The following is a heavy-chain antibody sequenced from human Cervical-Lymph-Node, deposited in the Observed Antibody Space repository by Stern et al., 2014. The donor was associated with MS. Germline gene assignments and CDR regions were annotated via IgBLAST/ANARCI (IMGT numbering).Heavy chain of an antibody. CDR3: ARHDGWLPHY. CDR2: IYYRGTP. D-gene: IGHD5-12*01. J-gene: IGHJ4*02. V-gene: IGHV4-39*01. CDR1: GGSISRSTYY. Sequence: QLVESGPGLVKPSETLSLTCSVSGGSISRSTYYWGWIRQPPGKGLEWIGSIYYRGTPYYNPSLKSRVTIDTSTNPFPLRLTPVTAADTAVYYCARHDGWLPHYWSQGTLVTVSS.